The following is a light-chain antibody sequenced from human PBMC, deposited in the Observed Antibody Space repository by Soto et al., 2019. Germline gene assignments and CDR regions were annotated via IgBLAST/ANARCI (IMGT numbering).Light chain of an antibody. CDR1: QSVSSSS. Sequence: EIVLTQSPGTLSLCPGERASLSCRASQSVSSSSLAWYQQKPGQAPRLLIYGASSRATGIPDRFSGSGSGTDFTLTISRLEPEDFAVYYCQQYGSWTFGQGTKVDIK. CDR3: QQYGSWT. V-gene: IGKV3-20*01. CDR2: GAS. J-gene: IGKJ1*01.